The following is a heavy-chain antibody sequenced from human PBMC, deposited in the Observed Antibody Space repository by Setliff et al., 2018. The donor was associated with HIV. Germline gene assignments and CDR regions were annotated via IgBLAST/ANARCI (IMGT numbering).Heavy chain of an antibody. CDR2: IYYRGST. CDR3: ARHSCGTTACYGPDM. D-gene: IGHD2-15*01. V-gene: IGHV4-39*07. J-gene: IGHJ3*02. Sequence: SETLSLTCTVSGGSITTTNYYWGWVRQSPGKGLEWIGVIYYRGSTNLNPSLKSRLTISVDTSKNQVSLRLSSMTPADTAVYYCARHSCGTTACYGPDMWGPGTMVTVSS. CDR1: GGSITTTNYY.